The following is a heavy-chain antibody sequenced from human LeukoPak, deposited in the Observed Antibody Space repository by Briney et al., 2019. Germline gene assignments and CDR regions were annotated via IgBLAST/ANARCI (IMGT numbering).Heavy chain of an antibody. V-gene: IGHV6-1*01. CDR3: TRGETGVGTSFDY. Sequence: SQTLSLTCAISGDNVSSNSAAWTWIRQSPSRGLEWLGRTYYRSKWYNDYAVSVKSRITISPDTSKNQFSLQLNSVTPEDTAVYYCTRGETGVGTSFDYWGQGTLVTVSS. CDR1: GDNVSSNSAA. J-gene: IGHJ4*02. CDR2: TYYRSKWYN. D-gene: IGHD3-10*01.